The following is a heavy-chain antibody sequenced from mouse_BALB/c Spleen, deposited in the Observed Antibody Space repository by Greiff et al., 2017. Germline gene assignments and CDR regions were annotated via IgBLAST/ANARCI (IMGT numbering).Heavy chain of an antibody. CDR3: ARTAMDY. V-gene: IGHV5-12-2*01. J-gene: IGHJ4*01. CDR1: GFTFSSYT. Sequence: EVKVVESGGGLVQPGGSLKLSCAASGFTFSSYTMSWVRQTPEKRLEWVAYISNGGGSTYYPDTVKGRFTISRDNAKNTLYLQMSSLKSEDTAMYYCARTAMDYWGQGTSVTVSS. CDR2: ISNGGGST.